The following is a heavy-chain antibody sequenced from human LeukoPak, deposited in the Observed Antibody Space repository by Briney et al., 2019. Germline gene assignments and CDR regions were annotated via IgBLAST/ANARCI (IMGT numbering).Heavy chain of an antibody. D-gene: IGHD2-2*01. J-gene: IGHJ3*02. CDR1: GFTFSSYW. Sequence: GGSLRLSCAASGFTFSSYWMSWVRQAPGKGLEWVSGISWNSGSIGYADSVKGRFTISRDNAKNSLYLQMNSLRAEDTALYYCAKGSPAANAFDIWGQGTMVTVSS. CDR2: ISWNSGSI. V-gene: IGHV3-9*01. CDR3: AKGSPAANAFDI.